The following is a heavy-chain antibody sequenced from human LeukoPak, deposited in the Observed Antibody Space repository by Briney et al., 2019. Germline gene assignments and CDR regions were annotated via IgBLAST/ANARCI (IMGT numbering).Heavy chain of an antibody. CDR2: INPNSGGT. CDR1: GYTFTGYY. D-gene: IGHD3-10*01. Sequence: ASVKVSCKASGYTFTGYYMHWVRQAPGQGLEWMGWINPNSGGTNYAQKFQGRVTMTRDMSTSTVYMEPSSLRSEDTAVYYCAREGGDYYGSGNEPIDAFDIWGQGTMVTVSS. CDR3: AREGGDYYGSGNEPIDAFDI. V-gene: IGHV1-2*02. J-gene: IGHJ3*02.